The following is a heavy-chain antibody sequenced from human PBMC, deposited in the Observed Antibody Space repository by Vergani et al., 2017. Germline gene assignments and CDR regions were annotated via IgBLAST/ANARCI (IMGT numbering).Heavy chain of an antibody. CDR3: ARERGYGSGRSCRY. Sequence: QVNLVQSGAEVKKPGSSVKVTCKVSGGALNNYGINWVRQAPGQGLEWMGRIIPMFGTANHAQKFQGRVTITADESTSTAYMELRSLTSQDTAMYYCARERGYGSGRSCRYWVQGTLVTVSS. D-gene: IGHD3-10*01. CDR2: IIPMFGTA. V-gene: IGHV1-69*13. J-gene: IGHJ4*02. CDR1: GGALNNYG.